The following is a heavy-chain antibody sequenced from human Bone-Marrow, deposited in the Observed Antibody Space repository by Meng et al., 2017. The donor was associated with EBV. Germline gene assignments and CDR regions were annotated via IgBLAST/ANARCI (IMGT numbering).Heavy chain of an antibody. CDR3: AKSRSSTPGVVDY. CDR2: IYGGGTT. J-gene: IGHJ4*02. D-gene: IGHD3-10*01. CDR1: GGSDSSGSYC. V-gene: IGHV4-61*01. Sequence: QVQVQAPGPGPVQPSETLYLSGTVSGGSDSSGSYCLRLCWQPPGKGLEWIGYIYGGGTTIYSPSLKSRVTILVDASNNQFSLKLSSVATADTAVYYCAKSRSSTPGVVDYWGQGTLVTVSS.